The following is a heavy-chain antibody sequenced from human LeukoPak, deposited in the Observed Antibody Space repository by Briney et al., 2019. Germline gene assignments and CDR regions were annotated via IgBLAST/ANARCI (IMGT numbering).Heavy chain of an antibody. Sequence: PSETLSLTCTVSGVSISSYYWGWIRQPPGKGLEWIGYIYYSGSTRYNPSLKSRVTITIDTSKNQFSLKLSSVTAADTAVYYCARAQSGTTFFADWFDPWGQGTLVTVSS. CDR3: ARAQSGTTFFADWFDP. J-gene: IGHJ5*02. V-gene: IGHV4-59*12. CDR2: IYYSGST. CDR1: GVSISSYY. D-gene: IGHD1-1*01.